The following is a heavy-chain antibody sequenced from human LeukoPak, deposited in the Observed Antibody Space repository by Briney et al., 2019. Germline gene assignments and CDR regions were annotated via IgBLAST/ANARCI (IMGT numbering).Heavy chain of an antibody. Sequence: GGSLRLSCAASGFTFSDYYMSWIRQAPGKGLEWVSYISSSGSTIYYAGSVKGRFTISRDNAKNSLYLQMNSLRAEDTAVYYCARDRPDPHYYGSGGTGFDYWGQGTLVTVSS. V-gene: IGHV3-11*01. CDR3: ARDRPDPHYYGSGGTGFDY. CDR1: GFTFSDYY. J-gene: IGHJ4*02. CDR2: ISSSGSTI. D-gene: IGHD3-10*01.